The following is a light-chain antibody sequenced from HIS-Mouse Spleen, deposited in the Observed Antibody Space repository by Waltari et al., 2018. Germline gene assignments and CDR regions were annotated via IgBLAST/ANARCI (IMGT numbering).Light chain of an antibody. CDR2: DVS. J-gene: IGLJ1*01. CDR1: SSDVGGFNY. V-gene: IGLV2-11*01. CDR3: CSYAGSYTGV. Sequence: QSALTQPRSVSGSPGQSVTISCTGTSSDVGGFNYVSWYQQHPGKAPKLMIYDVSKRPSGVPVRFPGSKSGNTASLTISGLQADDEADYYCCSYAGSYTGVFGTGTKVTVL.